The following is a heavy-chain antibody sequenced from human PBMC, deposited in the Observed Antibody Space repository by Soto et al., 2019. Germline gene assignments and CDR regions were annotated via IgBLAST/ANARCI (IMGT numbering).Heavy chain of an antibody. CDR2: ISYDGSNK. D-gene: IGHD6-19*01. Sequence: QVQLVESGGGVVQPGRSLRLSCAASGFTFSSYAMHWVRQAPGKGLEWVAVISYDGSNKYYADSVKGRFTISRDNSKNTLYLQMNSLRAEDTAVYYCARDRGIAVAGTFGTNYYYYGMDVWGQGTTVTVSS. J-gene: IGHJ6*02. V-gene: IGHV3-30-3*01. CDR3: ARDRGIAVAGTFGTNYYYYGMDV. CDR1: GFTFSSYA.